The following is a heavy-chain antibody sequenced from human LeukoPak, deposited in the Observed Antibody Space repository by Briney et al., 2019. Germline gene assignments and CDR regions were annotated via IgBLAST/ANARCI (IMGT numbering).Heavy chain of an antibody. Sequence: GGSLRLSCAASGFTFSRYWMTWVRQAPGKGLEWVANIKEDGNDNSYVEAVKGRFTISRDNAKNSLYLQLNSLRAEDTAVYFCARQRYSDYWGQGTLVTVSS. CDR3: ARQRYSDY. CDR2: IKEDGNDN. V-gene: IGHV3-7*01. J-gene: IGHJ4*02. D-gene: IGHD1-1*01. CDR1: GFTFSRYW.